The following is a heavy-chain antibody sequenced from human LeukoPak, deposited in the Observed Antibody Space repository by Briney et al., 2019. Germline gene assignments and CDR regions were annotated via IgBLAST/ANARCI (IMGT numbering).Heavy chain of an antibody. CDR1: GGSISSYY. CDR3: ASLIAAAGTFDY. J-gene: IGHJ4*02. D-gene: IGHD6-13*01. CDR2: IYYSGST. Sequence: PSETLSLTCTVSGGSISSYYWSWIRQPPGKGLEWIGYIYYSGSTNYNPSLKGRVTISVDTSKNQFSLKLSSVTAADTAVYYCASLIAAAGTFDYWGQGTLVTVSS. V-gene: IGHV4-59*08.